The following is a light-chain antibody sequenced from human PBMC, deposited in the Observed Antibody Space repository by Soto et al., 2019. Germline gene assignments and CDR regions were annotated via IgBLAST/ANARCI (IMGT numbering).Light chain of an antibody. V-gene: IGKV3-11*01. CDR2: DAS. CDR1: QSVSSY. CDR3: QQHSNSPRT. J-gene: IGKJ1*01. Sequence: EIVLTQSPATLSLSPGERATLSCRASQSVSSYLAWYQQKPGQAPTLLIYDASNRATGIPARFSGSGSGTDFTLTISSLEPEDFAVYYCQQHSNSPRTFGQGTKV.